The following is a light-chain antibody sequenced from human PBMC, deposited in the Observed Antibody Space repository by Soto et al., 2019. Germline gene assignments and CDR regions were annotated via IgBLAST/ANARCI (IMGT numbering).Light chain of an antibody. CDR2: AAS. CDR3: QQYHYMIT. Sequence: DIHMTQSPSSLSASVGNIVTITCRASQSISSYLNWYQQKPGKAPKLLIYAASSLQSGVPSRLSGSASGTDFTLTISSMKPEDSATYYCQQYHYMITFGRGTRLEIK. CDR1: QSISSY. V-gene: IGKV1-39*01. J-gene: IGKJ5*01.